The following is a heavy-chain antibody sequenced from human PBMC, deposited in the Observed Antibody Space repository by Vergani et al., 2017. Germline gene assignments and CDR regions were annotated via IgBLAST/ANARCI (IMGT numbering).Heavy chain of an antibody. CDR1: GYTFSSYG. Sequence: QVHLVQSGAEVKKPGASVKVSCKTSGYTFSSYGISWVRQAPGQGLEWMGWINPNSGGTNYAQKFQGRVTMTRDTSISTAYMELSRLRSDDTAVYYCANLGYCSSTSCYEAAFDIWGQGTMVTVSS. CDR2: INPNSGGT. D-gene: IGHD2-2*01. CDR3: ANLGYCSSTSCYEAAFDI. V-gene: IGHV1-2*02. J-gene: IGHJ3*02.